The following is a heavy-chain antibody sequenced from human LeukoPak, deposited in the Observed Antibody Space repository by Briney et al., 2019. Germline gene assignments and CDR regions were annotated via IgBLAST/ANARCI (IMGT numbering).Heavy chain of an antibody. CDR2: ISADGTRT. CDR1: GFTIDEYA. J-gene: IGHJ3*02. CDR3: AKDLSSLFNSFNI. Sequence: GGSLRLSCAASGFTIDEYAMHWVRQAPGKGLEWVSLISADGTRTFNVASVKGRFTVSRDNNKNSLYLQMNNLRTEDTALYYCAKDLSSLFNSFNIWGQGTLVTVSS. D-gene: IGHD2/OR15-2a*01. V-gene: IGHV3-43*02.